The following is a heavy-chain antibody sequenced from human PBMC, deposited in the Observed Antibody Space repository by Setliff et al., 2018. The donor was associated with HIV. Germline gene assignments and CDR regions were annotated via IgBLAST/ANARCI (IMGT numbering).Heavy chain of an antibody. D-gene: IGHD3-22*01. V-gene: IGHV3-7*01. J-gene: IGHJ4*02. CDR2: INQDGSEQ. CDR3: ARGVLVITHSALDY. Sequence: PGGSLRLSCADSGVTFSSNWMTWVRQAPGKGLEWVANINQDGSEQNFVGSVKGRFTISRDNAKNSLYLQMNSLRAEDTAVYYCARGVLVITHSALDYWGQGTLVTVSS. CDR1: GVTFSSNW.